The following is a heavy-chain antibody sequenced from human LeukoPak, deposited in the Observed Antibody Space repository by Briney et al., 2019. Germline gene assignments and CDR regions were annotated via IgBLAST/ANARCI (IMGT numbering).Heavy chain of an antibody. Sequence: GGSLRLSCAASGFSLNYFGMNWVRQAPGKGLEWVSSISRLSDYIYYADSVKGRFTISRDNAKNSLYLQMNSLRAEDTAVYYCARGAYGSGSYGDNWFDPWGRGTLVTVSS. CDR1: GFSLNYFG. D-gene: IGHD3-10*01. CDR3: ARGAYGSGSYGDNWFDP. V-gene: IGHV3-21*01. CDR2: ISRLSDYI. J-gene: IGHJ5*02.